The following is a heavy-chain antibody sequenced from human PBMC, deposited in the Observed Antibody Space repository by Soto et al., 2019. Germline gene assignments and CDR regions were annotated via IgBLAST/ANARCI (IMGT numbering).Heavy chain of an antibody. Sequence: QVQLQESGPGLVKPSEPLSLTCTVSGGSVNAYYWSWIRQPPGKGLEWIGYIFSSGSTNYNPSLKSRVTLSVNTSRNQFSLKLNSVTAADTAVYYCARDNFYGPYGMDVWGQGITVTVSS. V-gene: IGHV4-59*02. CDR1: GGSVNAYY. CDR3: ARDNFYGPYGMDV. CDR2: IFSSGST. J-gene: IGHJ6*02. D-gene: IGHD3-10*01.